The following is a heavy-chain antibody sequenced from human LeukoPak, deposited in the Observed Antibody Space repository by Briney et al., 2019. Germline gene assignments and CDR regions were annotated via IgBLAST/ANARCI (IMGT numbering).Heavy chain of an antibody. CDR1: EFTFSTYD. J-gene: IGHJ5*02. V-gene: IGHV3-21*01. D-gene: IGHD3-3*01. Sequence: GGSLRLSCTASEFTFSTYDMNWVRQAPGKGLEWVSSISSSSSYIYYADSVKGRFTISRDNAKNSLYLQMNSLRAEDTAVYYCARDKGDYDFWSGYNWFDPWGQGTLVTVSS. CDR2: ISSSSSYI. CDR3: ARDKGDYDFWSGYNWFDP.